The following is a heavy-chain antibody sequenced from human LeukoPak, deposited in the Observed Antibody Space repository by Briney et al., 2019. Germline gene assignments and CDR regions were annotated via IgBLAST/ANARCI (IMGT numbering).Heavy chain of an antibody. CDR2: NYYSGST. D-gene: IGHD6-13*01. CDR3: ARRGYSDT. V-gene: IGHV4-39*01. J-gene: IGHJ5*02. Sequence: PSVTLSLTCTVSGGSISNSSYYWGSIRQPPGKGPEWIGSNYYSGSTYYNPSLRSRVTISVDTSKNQFSLKLTSVTAADTAVYYCARRGYSDTWGQGTLVTVSS. CDR1: GGSISNSSYY.